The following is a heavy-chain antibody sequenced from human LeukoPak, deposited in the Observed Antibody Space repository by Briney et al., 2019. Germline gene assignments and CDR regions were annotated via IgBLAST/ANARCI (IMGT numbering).Heavy chain of an antibody. Sequence: GRSLRLSCAASGFTFDDYAMHWVRQAPGKGLERVSGISWNSGSIGYADSVKGRFTISRDNAKNSLYLQMNSLKAEDTALYYCAKDGVTMVRGVRYYYYMDVWGKGTTVTVSS. CDR1: GFTFDDYA. J-gene: IGHJ6*03. CDR3: AKDGVTMVRGVRYYYYMDV. CDR2: ISWNSGSI. D-gene: IGHD3-10*01. V-gene: IGHV3-9*01.